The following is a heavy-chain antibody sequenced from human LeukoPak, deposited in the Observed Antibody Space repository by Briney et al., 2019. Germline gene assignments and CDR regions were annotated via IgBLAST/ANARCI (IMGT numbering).Heavy chain of an antibody. CDR1: GFTFGDYP. Sequence: GGSLRLSCTASGFTFGDYPMSWFRQAPGKGLEWVGFIRSKAYGGTTEYAASVKGRFTISRDDSKSIAYLQMNSLKTEDTAVYYCTRGLPFLEWLSSLWGQGTLVTVSS. V-gene: IGHV3-49*03. CDR2: IRSKAYGGTT. D-gene: IGHD3-3*01. J-gene: IGHJ4*02. CDR3: TRGLPFLEWLSSL.